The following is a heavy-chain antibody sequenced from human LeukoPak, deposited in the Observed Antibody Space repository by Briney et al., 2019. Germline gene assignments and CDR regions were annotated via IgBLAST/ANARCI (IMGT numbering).Heavy chain of an antibody. D-gene: IGHD6-19*01. CDR1: GFTFGDYA. CDR2: IKSKSNGGTT. Sequence: QPGRSLRLSCTASGFTFGDYAMSWVRQAPGKGLEWVGRIKSKSNGGTTDYTAPVKGRFAISRDDSKNTLYLQMSSLETEDTAVYYCTTEFGSGYYFDYWGQGTLVTVSS. CDR3: TTEFGSGYYFDY. V-gene: IGHV3-49*04. J-gene: IGHJ4*02.